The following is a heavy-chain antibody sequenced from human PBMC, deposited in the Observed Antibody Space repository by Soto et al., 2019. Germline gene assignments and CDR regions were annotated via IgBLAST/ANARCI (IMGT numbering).Heavy chain of an antibody. CDR2: IYYSGST. CDR1: GGTISSCRYY. V-gene: IGHV4-39*01. CDR3: ARVIRNWFAP. J-gene: IGHJ5*02. D-gene: IGHD2-21*01. Sequence: SGSLALTCTASGGTISSCRYYWGWNRQPPGKGLEWIGSIYYSGSTYYNPSLKSRVTISVDTSKNQFSLKLSSVTAADTAVYYCARVIRNWFAPWGQGTLVTVSP.